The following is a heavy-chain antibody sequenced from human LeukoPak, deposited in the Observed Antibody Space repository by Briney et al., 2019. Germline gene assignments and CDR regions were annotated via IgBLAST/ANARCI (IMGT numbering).Heavy chain of an antibody. Sequence: MXWXXXXXGXGLEWMGWINTNNGRTIYAQTFQGMVTITRDTSINTAYMELSSLRSDDTAVYYCARDRVSGRNADCFDYWGQGTLVTVSS. J-gene: IGHJ4*02. D-gene: IGHD1-26*01. CDR2: INTNNGRT. CDR3: ARDRVSGRNADCFDY. V-gene: IGHV1-2*02.